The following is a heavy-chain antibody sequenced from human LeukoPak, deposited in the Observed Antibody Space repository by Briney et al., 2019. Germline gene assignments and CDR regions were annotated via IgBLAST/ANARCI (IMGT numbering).Heavy chain of an antibody. Sequence: GGSLRLSCAASGFTFSSYGMHWVRQAPGKGLEWVAFIRYDGSNKYYADSVKGRFPISRDNSKNTLYLQMNSLRAEDTAVYYCAKDDGDNEDYFDYWGQGTLVTVSS. CDR1: GFTFSSYG. V-gene: IGHV3-30*02. D-gene: IGHD4-17*01. CDR3: AKDDGDNEDYFDY. CDR2: IRYDGSNK. J-gene: IGHJ4*02.